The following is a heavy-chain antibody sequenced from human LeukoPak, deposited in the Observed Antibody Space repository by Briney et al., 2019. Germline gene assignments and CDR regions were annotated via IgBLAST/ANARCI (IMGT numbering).Heavy chain of an antibody. CDR3: ARDEDGSGTYDAFDI. J-gene: IGHJ3*02. V-gene: IGHV3-30-3*01. Sequence: PGGSLRLSCAASGFTFISYAMHWVRQAPGKGLGWVAVISYDGSNKYYADSVKGRFTISRDNSKNTLFLQMNSVRAEDSAVFYCARDEDGSGTYDAFDIWGQGTMVTVSS. CDR2: ISYDGSNK. CDR1: GFTFISYA. D-gene: IGHD3-10*01.